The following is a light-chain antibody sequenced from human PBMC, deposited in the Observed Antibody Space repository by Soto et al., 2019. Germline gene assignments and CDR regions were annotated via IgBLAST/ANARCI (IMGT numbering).Light chain of an antibody. CDR1: SSNIGSNT. CDR2: SNN. V-gene: IGLV1-44*01. Sequence: QSVLTQPPSASGTPRQRVTISCSGSSSNIGSNTVNWYQQLPGTAPKLLIYSNNQRPSGVPDRFSGSKSGTSASLAISGLQSDDEADYYCAAWDDSLNGWVFGGVTKLTVL. J-gene: IGLJ3*02. CDR3: AAWDDSLNGWV.